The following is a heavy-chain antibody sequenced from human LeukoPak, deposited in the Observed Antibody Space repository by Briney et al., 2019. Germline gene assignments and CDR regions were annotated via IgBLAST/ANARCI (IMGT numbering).Heavy chain of an antibody. CDR1: GGSISSSTYY. CDR3: ARARFSLPYYGFSSVYYTYDY. J-gene: IGHJ4*02. Sequence: SETLSLTCTVSGGSISSSTYYWSWIRQPPGKGLEWIGYIYSSGSTNYNPSLKSRVTISVDTSKNQFPLRLSSVTAADTAVYYCARARFSLPYYGFSSVYYTYDYWGQGTLVTVSS. D-gene: IGHD3-3*01. V-gene: IGHV4-61*01. CDR2: IYSSGST.